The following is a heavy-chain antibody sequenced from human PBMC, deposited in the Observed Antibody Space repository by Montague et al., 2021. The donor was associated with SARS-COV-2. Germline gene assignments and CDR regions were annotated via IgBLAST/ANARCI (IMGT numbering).Heavy chain of an antibody. D-gene: IGHD3-10*01. V-gene: IGHV4-34*01. CDR1: GGSFSGHY. CDR3: ARGARQGYGFRLGSFDY. CDR2: INHSGST. J-gene: IGHJ4*02. Sequence: SETLSLTCAVYGGSFSGHYSNWIRQPPGKGLEWIGEINHSGSTNNNPSLKSRVTMSVDTSKNQFSLKLSSVTAADTAVYYCARGARQGYGFRLGSFDYWGQGTLVTVSS.